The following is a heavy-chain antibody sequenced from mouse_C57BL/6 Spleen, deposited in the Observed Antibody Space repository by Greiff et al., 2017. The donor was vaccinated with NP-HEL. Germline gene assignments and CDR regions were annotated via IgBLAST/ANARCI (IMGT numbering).Heavy chain of an antibody. CDR3: TSSEYYGSRGGFAIDY. J-gene: IGHJ4*01. D-gene: IGHD1-1*01. V-gene: IGHV1-15*01. CDR2: IDPETGGT. CDR1: GYTFTDYE. Sequence: VQLQQSGAELVRPGASVTLSCKASGYTFTDYEMHWVKQTPVHGLEWIGAIDPETGGTAYNQKFKGKAILTADKSSSTAYMELRSLTSEDSAVYYCTSSEYYGSRGGFAIDYWGQGTSVTVSS.